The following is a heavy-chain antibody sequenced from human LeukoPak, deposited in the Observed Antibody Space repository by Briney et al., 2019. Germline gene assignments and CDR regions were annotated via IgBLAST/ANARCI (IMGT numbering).Heavy chain of an antibody. CDR3: ARASTITMVRGVHFSY. CDR1: GYTFTGYY. J-gene: IGHJ4*02. CDR2: INPNSGGT. Sequence: ASVKVSCKASGYTFTGYYMHWVRQAPGQGLEWMGWINPNSGGTNYAQKFQGRVTMTRDTSISTAYMELSRLRSDDTAVYYCARASTITMVRGVHFSYWGQGTLVTVSS. D-gene: IGHD3-10*01. V-gene: IGHV1-2*02.